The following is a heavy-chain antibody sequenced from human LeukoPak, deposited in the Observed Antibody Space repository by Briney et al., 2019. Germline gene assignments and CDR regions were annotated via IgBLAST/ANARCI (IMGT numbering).Heavy chain of an antibody. CDR3: ARHYYDSSGLYYFDY. CDR1: GYSFSSYW. Sequence: GESLKISCKGSGYSFSSYWIGWVRQMPGKGLEWMGIIYPGDSDTRYSPSFQGQVTISADKSISTAYLQWRSLKASDTAMCYCARHYYDSSGLYYFDYWGQGTLVTVSS. J-gene: IGHJ4*02. V-gene: IGHV5-51*01. D-gene: IGHD3-22*01. CDR2: IYPGDSDT.